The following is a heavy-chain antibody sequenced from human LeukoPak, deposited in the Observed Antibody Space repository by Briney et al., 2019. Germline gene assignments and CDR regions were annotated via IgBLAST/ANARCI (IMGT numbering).Heavy chain of an antibody. Sequence: ASVKVSCKASEYTFTNYAIHWVRQAPGQRLEWLGWINAGNGNTKYSQKFQGRVTMTRDTSTSTVYMELSSLRSEDTAVYYCAYSSGWYAPLDYWGQGTLVTVSS. V-gene: IGHV1-3*01. CDR3: AYSSGWYAPLDY. D-gene: IGHD6-19*01. CDR1: EYTFTNYA. CDR2: INAGNGNT. J-gene: IGHJ4*02.